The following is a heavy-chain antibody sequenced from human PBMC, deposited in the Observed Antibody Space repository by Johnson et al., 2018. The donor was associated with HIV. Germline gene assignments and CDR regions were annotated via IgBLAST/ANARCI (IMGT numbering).Heavy chain of an antibody. CDR3: ARDTDDFWSGEGAFDI. CDR2: IGTAGDT. Sequence: VQLVESGGGVVRPGRSLRLSCAASGFTFSCYDVHWVRQATGKGLEWVSPIGTAGDTYYPGSVKGRFTISRDNSRNTLNLQMNNLRAEDTGVYYCARDTDDFWSGEGAFDIWCQGTMVTVSS. J-gene: IGHJ3*02. V-gene: IGHV3-13*01. CDR1: GFTFSCYD. D-gene: IGHD3-3*01.